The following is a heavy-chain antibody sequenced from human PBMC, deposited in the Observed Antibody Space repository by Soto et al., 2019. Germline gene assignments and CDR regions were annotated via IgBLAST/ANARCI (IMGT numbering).Heavy chain of an antibody. CDR1: GSTFSSYT. CDR2: IIPVLGVT. D-gene: IGHD2-21*02. CDR3: ARRRYCGADCYSKYYYGMDV. J-gene: IGHJ6*02. V-gene: IGHV1-69*02. Sequence: QVQLVQSGAELKKPGSSVKVSCQASGSTFSSYTVSWVRQVPGQGLEWMGRIIPVLGVTHYAPNFKGRVTITADKSKTTVDMELTSLRSGDTAVYYCARRRYCGADCYSKYYYGMDVWGQGTTVTVSS.